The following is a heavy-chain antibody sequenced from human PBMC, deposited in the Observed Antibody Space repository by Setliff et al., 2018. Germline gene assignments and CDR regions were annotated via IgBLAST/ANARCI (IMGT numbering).Heavy chain of an antibody. J-gene: IGHJ5*02. CDR1: GYTFSTYA. CDR2: INAGNGIT. D-gene: IGHD3-10*01. CDR3: ARVDYYGSGNYYDL. V-gene: IGHV1-3*01. Sequence: ASVKVSCKAPGYTFSTYAIHWVRRAHGQSPDWMGWINAGNGITKYSKKFQGRVTITRATPASTAYMELSSLRSDDTAVYYFARVDYYGSGNYYDLWGQGTLVTVSS.